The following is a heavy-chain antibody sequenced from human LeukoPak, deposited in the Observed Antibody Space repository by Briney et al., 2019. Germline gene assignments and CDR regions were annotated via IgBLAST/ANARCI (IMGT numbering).Heavy chain of an antibody. CDR2: INPNSGGT. V-gene: IGHV1-2*02. D-gene: IGHD5-18*01. Sequence: ASVKLACKASGYTFTGYYMHWVRHAPGQGLEWMGWINPNSGGTTYAQKFQGRRTMTRDTSISTAYMELSRLRSDDTAVYYCASFVGYSYGYDYWGQGTLVSVSS. CDR1: GYTFTGYY. J-gene: IGHJ4*02. CDR3: ASFVGYSYGYDY.